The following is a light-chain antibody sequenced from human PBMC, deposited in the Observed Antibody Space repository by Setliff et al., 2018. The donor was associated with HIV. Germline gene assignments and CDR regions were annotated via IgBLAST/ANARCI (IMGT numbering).Light chain of an antibody. CDR3: QVWDSTGDHVL. Sequence: SYELTQPHSVSVAPGETASITCGGNNIGSKNVHWYQQRPGQAPVLVIYYDTDRPSGIPERFSGSNSGNTATLTISRVEAGDEADYYCQVWDSTGDHVLFGGGTKVTVL. V-gene: IGLV3-21*04. CDR1: NIGSKN. J-gene: IGLJ2*01. CDR2: YDT.